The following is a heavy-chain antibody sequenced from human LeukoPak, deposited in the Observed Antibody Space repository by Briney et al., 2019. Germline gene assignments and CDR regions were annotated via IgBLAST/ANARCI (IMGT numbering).Heavy chain of an antibody. D-gene: IGHD3-10*01. CDR2: ISGSGGST. CDR3: AKFLIGWFGEPFDI. Sequence: QPGGSLRLSCAASGFTFSSYAMTWVRQAPGKGLEWVSAISGSGGSTFSADSVKGRFTISRDNSKNTLYLQMNSLRAEDTAVYYCAKFLIGWFGEPFDIWGQGTIVSVSS. J-gene: IGHJ3*02. CDR1: GFTFSSYA. V-gene: IGHV3-23*01.